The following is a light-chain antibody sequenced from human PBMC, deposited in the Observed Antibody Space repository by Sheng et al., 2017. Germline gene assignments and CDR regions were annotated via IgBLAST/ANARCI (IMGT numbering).Light chain of an antibody. CDR2: DAS. V-gene: IGKV1-33*01. J-gene: IGKJ1*01. CDR1: QDISNY. Sequence: DIQMTQSPSSLSASVGDRVTITCQASQDISNYLNWYQQKPGKAPKLLIYDASTLETGVPSRFSGSRSGTDFTFTISSLQPEDIATYYCQQYDNLPRTFGQGTKVEIK. CDR3: QQYDNLPRT.